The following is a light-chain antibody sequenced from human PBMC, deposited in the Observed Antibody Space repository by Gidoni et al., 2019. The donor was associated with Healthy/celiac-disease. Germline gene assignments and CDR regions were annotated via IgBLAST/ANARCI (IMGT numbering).Light chain of an antibody. CDR1: QSVSSSY. Sequence: ELVFTQSPGTLSLSPGERATLSCRASQSVSSSYLAWYQQKPGQAPRLLIYGASSRATGIPDRFSGSGSGTDFTLTISRLEPEDFAVYYWQQYGSSPLTFGGGTKVEIK. V-gene: IGKV3-20*01. CDR2: GAS. J-gene: IGKJ4*01. CDR3: QQYGSSPLT.